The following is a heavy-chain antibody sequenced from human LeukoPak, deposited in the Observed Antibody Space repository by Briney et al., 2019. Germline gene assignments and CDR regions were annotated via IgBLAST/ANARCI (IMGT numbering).Heavy chain of an antibody. CDR2: ISPSRTYI. CDR1: GFTFSSYA. J-gene: IGHJ4*02. D-gene: IGHD4-23*01. Sequence: GGSLRFSCAASGFTFSSYAMSWVRQAPGKGLEWVSSISPSRTYIFYADSVKGRFTISRDNARNSAFLQMNSLRDEDTAVYYCAKDISGGNSETYIDYWGQGTLVAVSS. CDR3: AKDISGGNSETYIDY. V-gene: IGHV3-21*01.